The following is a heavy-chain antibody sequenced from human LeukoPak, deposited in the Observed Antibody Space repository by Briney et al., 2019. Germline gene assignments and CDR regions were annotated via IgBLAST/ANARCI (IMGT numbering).Heavy chain of an antibody. Sequence: ASVNVSCKASGYTFTDYYVHWVRQAPGQGLEWMGWINPNNGGTNYAQKFQGRVTMTRDTSISTAYMELSRLRSDDTAVYYCARATVRGVIATDYWGQGTLVTVSS. D-gene: IGHD3-10*01. V-gene: IGHV1-2*02. CDR1: GYTFTDYY. CDR2: INPNNGGT. J-gene: IGHJ4*02. CDR3: ARATVRGVIATDY.